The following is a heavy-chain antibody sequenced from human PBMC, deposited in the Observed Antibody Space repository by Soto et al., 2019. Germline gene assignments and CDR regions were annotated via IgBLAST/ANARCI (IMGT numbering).Heavy chain of an antibody. J-gene: IGHJ6*02. CDR3: VRQGIGRLHGLVDV. V-gene: IGHV4-59*08. Sequence: QVQLQQSGPGLVKPSETLSLTCTVSSVPSSSHNWGWIRQSPGRGLEWIGYVYNTGGTSYNPSLKSRVTISADTSANHISLTLSFVTAADTAIYYCVRQGIGRLHGLVDVWGQGTKVSVSS. CDR1: SVPSSSHN. D-gene: IGHD4-4*01. CDR2: VYNTGGT.